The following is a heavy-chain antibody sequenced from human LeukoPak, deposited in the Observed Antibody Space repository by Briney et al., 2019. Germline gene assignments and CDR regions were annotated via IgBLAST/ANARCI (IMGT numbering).Heavy chain of an antibody. V-gene: IGHV1-46*01. Sequence: GASVKVSCNASGYTFTSYTRNYLRQTRRQPLEWMGIINPSGGSTSYAQKFQGRVTMTRDMSTSTVYMELSSLRSEDTAVYYCASRVGYWHYDYVWGSYRRHEYFQHWGQGTLVTVSS. CDR2: INPSGGST. J-gene: IGHJ1*01. CDR3: ASRVGYWHYDYVWGSYRRHEYFQH. D-gene: IGHD3-16*02. CDR1: GYTFTSYT.